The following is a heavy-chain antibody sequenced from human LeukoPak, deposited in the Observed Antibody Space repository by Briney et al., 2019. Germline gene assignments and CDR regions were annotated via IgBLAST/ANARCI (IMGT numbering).Heavy chain of an antibody. V-gene: IGHV3-23*01. D-gene: IGHD3-3*01. Sequence: PGGSLRLSCAASGFTFSSYAMSWVRQAPGKGLEWVSVISGSGDTTHYADSVKGRFTISRDNSKNTLYLQMKSLRVEDTAVYYCATKLRFLEWSIPVDYWSQGTLVTVSS. CDR1: GFTFSSYA. CDR3: ATKLRFLEWSIPVDY. CDR2: ISGSGDTT. J-gene: IGHJ4*02.